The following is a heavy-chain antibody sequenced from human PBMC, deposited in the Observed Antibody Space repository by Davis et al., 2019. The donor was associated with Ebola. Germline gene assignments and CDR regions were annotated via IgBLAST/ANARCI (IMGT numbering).Heavy chain of an antibody. Sequence: GESLKISCAASGFTFSSYAMSWVRQAPGKGLEWVSAISGSGGSTYYADSVKGRFTISRDNSKNTLYLQMNSLRAEDTAVYYCAKGRGSGWPYYFDYWGQGTLVTVSS. CDR1: GFTFSSYA. CDR2: ISGSGGST. J-gene: IGHJ4*02. V-gene: IGHV3-23*01. D-gene: IGHD6-19*01. CDR3: AKGRGSGWPYYFDY.